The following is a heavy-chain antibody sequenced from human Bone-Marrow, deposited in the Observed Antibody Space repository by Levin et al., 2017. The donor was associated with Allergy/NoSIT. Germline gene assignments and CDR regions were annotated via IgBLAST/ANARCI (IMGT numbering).Heavy chain of an antibody. Sequence: GGSLRLSCSASGFTFNDHYMDWVRQAPGKGLEWVGRIKNKGDSDTADYAASVKGRFTMSRDNSNYLLFLQMNNLNPEDTAVYYCARDTAAAMDVWGQGTTVTVSS. CDR1: GFTFNDHY. CDR3: ARDTAAAMDV. J-gene: IGHJ6*02. V-gene: IGHV3-72*01. D-gene: IGHD6-13*01. CDR2: IKNKGDSDTA.